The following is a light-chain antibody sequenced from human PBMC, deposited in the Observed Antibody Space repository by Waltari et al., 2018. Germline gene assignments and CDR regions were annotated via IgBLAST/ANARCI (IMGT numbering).Light chain of an antibody. CDR2: RAY. J-gene: IGKJ1*01. Sequence: DIVLTHAPDTLSLSPGEIASLSCRTSQIFSNNYVAWYQQRLGQAPKVLIQRAYSRATGIPDRFSGSGSGTDFTLTIDRLGPEDFAVYYCQQYGSSPRTFGQGTRVEIK. CDR3: QQYGSSPRT. V-gene: IGKV3-20*01. CDR1: QIFSNNY.